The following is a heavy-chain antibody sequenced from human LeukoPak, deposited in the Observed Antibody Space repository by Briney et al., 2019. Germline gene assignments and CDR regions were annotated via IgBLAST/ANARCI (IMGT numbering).Heavy chain of an antibody. Sequence: ASVKVSCKASGYTFTRNGISWVRQAPGQGLEWMGWISAYNGNTNYAQKLQGRVTMTTDTSTSTAHMELRSLRSDDTAVYYCARTEYSSARSAFDIWGQGTMVTVSP. CDR1: GYTFTRNG. V-gene: IGHV1-18*01. D-gene: IGHD6-19*01. J-gene: IGHJ3*02. CDR3: ARTEYSSARSAFDI. CDR2: ISAYNGNT.